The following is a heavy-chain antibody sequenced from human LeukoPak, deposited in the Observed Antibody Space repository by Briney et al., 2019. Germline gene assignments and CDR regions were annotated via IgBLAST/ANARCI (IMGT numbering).Heavy chain of an antibody. CDR2: ISSSSYI. V-gene: IGHV3-21*01. CDR3: ARAPYDILTGYREDDAFVI. CDR1: GFTFSSYS. Sequence: PGGSLRLSCAASGFTFSSYSMNWVRQAPGKGLEWVSSISSSSYIYYADSVKGRFTISRDNAKNSLYLQMNSLRAEDTAVYYCARAPYDILTGYREDDAFVIWGQGTMVTVSS. D-gene: IGHD3-9*01. J-gene: IGHJ3*02.